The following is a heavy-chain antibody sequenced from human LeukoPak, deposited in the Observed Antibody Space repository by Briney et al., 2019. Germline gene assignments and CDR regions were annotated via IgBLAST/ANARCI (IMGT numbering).Heavy chain of an antibody. CDR3: AKDPIVRGSYAVFDY. D-gene: IGHD1-26*01. CDR1: GCTFSSCA. J-gene: IGHJ4*02. V-gene: IGHV3-23*01. CDR2: MIVSGNSI. Sequence: PGGSLRLSCAASGCTFSSCAMSWVRQAPGKGMGWVSTMIVSGNSIYYADSSEGRFTISRDNSKNTLYLQMNSLRAGDTAVHYCAKDPIVRGSYAVFDYWRRGTLVPVSS.